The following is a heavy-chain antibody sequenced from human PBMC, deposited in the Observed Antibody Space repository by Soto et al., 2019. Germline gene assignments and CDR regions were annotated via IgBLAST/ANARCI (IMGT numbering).Heavy chain of an antibody. J-gene: IGHJ5*02. CDR3: AREVLVDTAMENWFDP. V-gene: IGHV3-30-3*01. CDR1: GFTFISYA. CDR2: ISYDGSNK. Sequence: QPGGSLRLSCAASGFTFISYAMHWVRQAPGKGLEWVAVISYDGSNKYYADSVKGRFTISRDNSKNTLYLQMNSLRAEDTAVYYCAREVLVDTAMENWFDPWGQGTLVTVSS. D-gene: IGHD5-18*01.